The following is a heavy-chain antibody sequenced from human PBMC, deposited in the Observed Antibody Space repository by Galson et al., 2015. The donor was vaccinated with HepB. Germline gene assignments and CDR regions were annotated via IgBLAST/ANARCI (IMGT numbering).Heavy chain of an antibody. V-gene: IGHV3-21*01. CDR2: ITRSSTFI. CDR1: GFTFGGYT. Sequence: SLRLSCAASGFTFGGYTMTWVRQAPGKGLEWVSSITRSSTFIYDADSVKGRFTISRDNAKNALYLQMKSLRADDTAVYYCARDGYSIGKSFDYWGRGTLVAVSS. CDR3: ARDGYSIGKSFDY. D-gene: IGHD6-19*01. J-gene: IGHJ4*02.